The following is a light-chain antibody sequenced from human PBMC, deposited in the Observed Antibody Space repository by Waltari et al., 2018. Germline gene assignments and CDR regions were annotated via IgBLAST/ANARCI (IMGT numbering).Light chain of an antibody. CDR1: QSVSSSS. Sequence: EIVLTQSPGTLSLSPGERATLSCRASQSVSSSSLAWYQQKPGQAPRLLIYGASSRATGIPDRFSGIGSGTDFTLTISRLEPEDCAVYYCQQYGSSPPITFGQGTRLEIK. J-gene: IGKJ5*01. CDR3: QQYGSSPPIT. V-gene: IGKV3-20*01. CDR2: GAS.